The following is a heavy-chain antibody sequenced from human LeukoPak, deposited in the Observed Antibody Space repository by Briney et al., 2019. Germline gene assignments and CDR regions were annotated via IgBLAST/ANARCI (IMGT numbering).Heavy chain of an antibody. CDR2: IIPILGIA. D-gene: IGHD3-3*01. Sequence: ASVKVSCKASGGTFSSYAISWVRQAPGQGLEWMGRIIPILGIANYAQKFQGRVTMTRNTSISTAYMELSSLRSEDTAVYYSASSVGGITIFGVVIDRSGGYYYGMDVWGQGTTVTVSS. CDR3: ASSVGGITIFGVVIDRSGGYYYGMDV. CDR1: GGTFSSYA. V-gene: IGHV1-69*04. J-gene: IGHJ6*02.